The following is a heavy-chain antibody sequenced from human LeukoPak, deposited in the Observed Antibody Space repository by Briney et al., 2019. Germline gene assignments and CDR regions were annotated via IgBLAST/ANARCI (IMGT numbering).Heavy chain of an antibody. CDR2: IYYSGST. V-gene: IGHV4-39*07. D-gene: IGHD1-26*01. Sequence: PSETLSLTCTVSGASLSVSGRNWGWVRQPPGKGLEWIASIYYSGSTYYSPSLESRVTISVDTSKNQFSLKLSSVTAADTAFYYCASQSHHGKIVGTTLSYFYMDVWGKGTTVTVSS. CDR1: GASLSVSGRN. J-gene: IGHJ6*03. CDR3: ASQSHHGKIVGTTLSYFYMDV.